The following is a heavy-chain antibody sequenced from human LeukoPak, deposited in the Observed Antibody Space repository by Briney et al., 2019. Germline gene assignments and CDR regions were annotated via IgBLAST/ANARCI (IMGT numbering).Heavy chain of an antibody. CDR1: GFTFSSYE. J-gene: IGHJ6*03. CDR2: IGISGSYI. CDR3: AREYYYDTSGDRGYMDV. D-gene: IGHD3-22*01. V-gene: IGHV3-48*03. Sequence: AGGSLRLSCAASGFTFSSYEMNWVRQAPGKGLEWVSYIGISGSYIYYADSVKGRFTISRDNAKNSLYLQMNSLRAEDTAVYYCAREYYYDTSGDRGYMDVWGKGTTVTISS.